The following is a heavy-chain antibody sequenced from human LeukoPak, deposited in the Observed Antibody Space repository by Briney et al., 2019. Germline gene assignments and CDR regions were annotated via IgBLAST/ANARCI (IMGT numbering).Heavy chain of an antibody. CDR1: GFTFSSYS. CDR3: ARENXXXXXSXXXXY. Sequence: KPGGSLRLSCAASGFTFSSYSMNWVRQAPGKGLEWVSSISSSSSYIYYADSVKGRFIISRDNAKNSLYLQMNSLRAEDTAVYYCARENXXXXXSXXXXYXGQGTLVTVSS. J-gene: IGHJ4*02. V-gene: IGHV3-21*01. CDR2: ISSSSSYI.